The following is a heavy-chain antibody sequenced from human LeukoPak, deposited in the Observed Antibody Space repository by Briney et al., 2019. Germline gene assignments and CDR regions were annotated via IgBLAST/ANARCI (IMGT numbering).Heavy chain of an antibody. Sequence: PGESLRLSCAASGFTFSSHAMSWVRQAPGKGLEWVSAVTGSGGSTYYADSVRGRFTISRDNSKNTLFLQLDSLRVEDTAVYYCAKEDPAIILGIDYWGQGALVIVSS. CDR2: VTGSGGST. CDR1: GFTFSSHA. V-gene: IGHV3-23*01. D-gene: IGHD5-18*01. CDR3: AKEDPAIILGIDY. J-gene: IGHJ4*02.